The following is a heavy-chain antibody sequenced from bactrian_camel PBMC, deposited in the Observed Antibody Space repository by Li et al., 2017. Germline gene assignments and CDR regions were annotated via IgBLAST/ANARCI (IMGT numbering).Heavy chain of an antibody. CDR1: GLTLSSTG. V-gene: IGHV3S7*01. Sequence: HVQLVESGGGLVQPGGSLTLSCAVSGLTLSSTGMSWLRQAPGKGLEWVSTHYSDGSDPHYADSVKGRFTISRNNAKGTVYLQMNSMKPEDTAVYYCVARPAAMRCSSASAFYNSQGQGTQVTVS. D-gene: IGHD2*01. CDR2: HYSDGSDP. J-gene: IGHJ4*01.